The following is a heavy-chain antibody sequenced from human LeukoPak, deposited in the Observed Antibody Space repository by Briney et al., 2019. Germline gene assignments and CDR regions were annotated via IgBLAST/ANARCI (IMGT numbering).Heavy chain of an antibody. Sequence: ASVKVSCKASSYTFTSYGISWVRQAPGQGLEWMGWISAYNGNTNYAQKLQGRVTMTADTSTSTAYMELRSLRSDDTAVYYCARDHYDILTGYYKGDAFDIWGQGTMVTVSS. CDR2: ISAYNGNT. J-gene: IGHJ3*02. CDR1: SYTFTSYG. CDR3: ARDHYDILTGYYKGDAFDI. V-gene: IGHV1-18*01. D-gene: IGHD3-9*01.